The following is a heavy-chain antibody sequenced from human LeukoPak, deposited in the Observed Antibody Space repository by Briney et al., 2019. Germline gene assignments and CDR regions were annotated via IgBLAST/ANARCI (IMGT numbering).Heavy chain of an antibody. CDR3: ARADYGTADPIFDY. D-gene: IGHD4-17*01. J-gene: IGHJ4*02. CDR1: GGSISGSSYY. V-gene: IGHV4-39*07. CDR2: IYYSGST. Sequence: SETLSLTCTVSGGSISGSSYYWGWIRQPPGKGLEWIGSIYYSGSTYYNPSLKSRVTISVDTSKNQFSLKLSSVTAADTAVYYCARADYGTADPIFDYWGQGTLVTVSS.